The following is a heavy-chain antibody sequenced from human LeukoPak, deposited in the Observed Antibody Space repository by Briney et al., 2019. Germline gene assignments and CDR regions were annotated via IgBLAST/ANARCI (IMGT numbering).Heavy chain of an antibody. V-gene: IGHV3-30*02. CDR2: IRYDGSNK. CDR1: GFTFSSYG. Sequence: GGSLRLSCAASGFTFSSYGMHWVRQAPGKGLEWVAFIRYDGSNKYCADSVKGRFTISRDNSKNTLYLQMNSLRAEDTAVYYCAKAKTLRRSYLDDYWGQGTLVTVSS. D-gene: IGHD1-26*01. J-gene: IGHJ4*02. CDR3: AKAKTLRRSYLDDY.